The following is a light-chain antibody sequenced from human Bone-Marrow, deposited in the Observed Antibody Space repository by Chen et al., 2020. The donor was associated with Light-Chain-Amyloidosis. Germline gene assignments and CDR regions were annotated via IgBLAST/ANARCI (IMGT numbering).Light chain of an antibody. J-gene: IGLJ3*02. CDR3: SSYTVSSTWV. Sequence: QSALTQPASVSGSPGQSITISCTGSRSDVGGYNFVSWYQQLPGKAPKLLIYDVTNRPSGVYYRFSGSKSGNTASLTVSGLQAEDEADYYCSSYTVSSTWVFGGGTKLPVL. CDR1: RSDVGGYNF. CDR2: DVT. V-gene: IGLV2-14*03.